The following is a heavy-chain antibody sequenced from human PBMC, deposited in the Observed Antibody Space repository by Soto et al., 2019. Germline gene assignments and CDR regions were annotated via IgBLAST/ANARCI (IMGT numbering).Heavy chain of an antibody. CDR2: ISGSGGST. J-gene: IGHJ4*02. CDR3: AKDLGWLVGALI. V-gene: IGHV3-23*01. D-gene: IGHD6-19*01. CDR1: GFTFSSYA. Sequence: EVQLLESGGGLVQPGGSLRLSCAASGFTFSSYAMSWVRQAPGKGLEWVSAISGSGGSTYYADSVKGRFTISRDNSKNTLYLQMNSLRAEDTAVDYCAKDLGWLVGALIGGQGTLVTVSS.